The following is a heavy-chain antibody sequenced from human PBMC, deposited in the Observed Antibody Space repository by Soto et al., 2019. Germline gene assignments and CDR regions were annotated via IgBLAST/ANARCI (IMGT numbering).Heavy chain of an antibody. D-gene: IGHD3-9*01. CDR1: GYSFTSYW. CDR2: IDPSDSYT. V-gene: IGHV5-10-1*01. CDR3: ARLSTASSDYDILTGYPASYDYYGMDV. Sequence: GESLKISCKGSGYSFTSYWISWVRQMPGKGLEWMGRIDPSDSYTNYSPSFQGHVTISADKSISTAYLQWSSLKASDTAMYYCARLSTASSDYDILTGYPASYDYYGMDVWGQGTTVTVSS. J-gene: IGHJ6*02.